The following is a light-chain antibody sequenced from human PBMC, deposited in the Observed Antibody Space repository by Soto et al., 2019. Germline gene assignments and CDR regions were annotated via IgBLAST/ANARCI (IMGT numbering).Light chain of an antibody. J-gene: IGKJ1*01. CDR1: QSVSNNW. CDR3: QQYGSSPTT. CDR2: GAS. V-gene: IGKV3-20*01. Sequence: EIVLTQSPGTMSLSPGERATLSCRASQSVSNNWLAWYQQKPGQAPRLLIYGASSRATGIADRFSGSGPGTDFTLTISRLEPEDFALYYCQQYGSSPTTVGQGTKVDIK.